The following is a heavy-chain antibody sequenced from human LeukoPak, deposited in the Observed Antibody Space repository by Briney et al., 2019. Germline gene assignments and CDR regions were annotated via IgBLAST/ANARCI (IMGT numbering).Heavy chain of an antibody. V-gene: IGHV3-9*01. D-gene: IGHD6-19*01. CDR3: AKDHSSGWSLYYFDY. J-gene: IGHJ4*02. CDR1: GFTFDDYA. CDR2: ISWNSGSI. Sequence: PGGSLRLSCAASGFTFDDYAMHWVRQAPGKGLEWVSGISWNSGSIGYADSVKGRFTISRDNAKNSLYLQMNSLRAEDTALYYCAKDHSSGWSLYYFDYWGQGTLVTVSS.